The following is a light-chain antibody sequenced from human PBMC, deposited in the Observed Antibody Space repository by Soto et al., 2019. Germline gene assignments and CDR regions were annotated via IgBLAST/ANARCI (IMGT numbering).Light chain of an antibody. CDR3: QQANSFHQT. CDR1: QSISSW. Sequence: DIQMTQSPSSVSASVGDRVTITCRARQSISSWLAWYQQKPGKAPKLLIYAASSLQSGVPSRFSGSGSGTDFTLTISSLQPEDSATYHCQQANSFHQTFGQGTKLEIK. J-gene: IGKJ2*01. V-gene: IGKV1-12*01. CDR2: AAS.